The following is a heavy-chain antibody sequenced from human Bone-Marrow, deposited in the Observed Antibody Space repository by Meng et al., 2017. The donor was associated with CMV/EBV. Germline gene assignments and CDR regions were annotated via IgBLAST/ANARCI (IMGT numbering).Heavy chain of an antibody. CDR3: AIDSSGYYPSGMDV. CDR2: IHYSGSS. D-gene: IGHD3-22*01. J-gene: IGHJ6*02. V-gene: IGHV4-59*01. CDR1: GGSISGYF. Sequence: SCTVSGGSISGYFWSWIRQPPGKGLEWIAYIHYSGSSIYNPSLKSRVTMSVDTSANQFSLRLSSVTAADTAVYYCAIDSSGYYPSGMDVWGQGTTVTVSS.